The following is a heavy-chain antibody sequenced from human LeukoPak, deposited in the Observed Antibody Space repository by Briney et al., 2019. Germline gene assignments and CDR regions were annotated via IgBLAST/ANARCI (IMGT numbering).Heavy chain of an antibody. J-gene: IGHJ4*01. V-gene: IGHV1-18*01. CDR3: ARDRSRYGSGTVDY. D-gene: IGHD3-10*01. Sequence: GASVKVSCKASGYTFTSYGISWVRQAPGQGLEWMGWISAYNGNTNYAQKLQGRVTMTTDASTSTAYMELRSLRSDDTAVYYCARDRSRYGSGTVDYWGQGTLVTVSS. CDR2: ISAYNGNT. CDR1: GYTFTSYG.